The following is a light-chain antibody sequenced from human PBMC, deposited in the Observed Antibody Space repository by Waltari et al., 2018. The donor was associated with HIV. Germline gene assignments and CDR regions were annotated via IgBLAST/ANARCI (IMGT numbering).Light chain of an antibody. V-gene: IGLV2-11*01. Sequence: QSALTQPRSVSGSPGQSVTLSCTGTSSDVGGYNYVSWYQQHPGKAPKPMIYDVSKRPSGVPDRFSGSKSGNTASLTISGLQAEDEADYYCCSYAGSYTFHYVFGTGTKVTVL. CDR3: CSYAGSYTFHYV. CDR1: SSDVGGYNY. J-gene: IGLJ1*01. CDR2: DVS.